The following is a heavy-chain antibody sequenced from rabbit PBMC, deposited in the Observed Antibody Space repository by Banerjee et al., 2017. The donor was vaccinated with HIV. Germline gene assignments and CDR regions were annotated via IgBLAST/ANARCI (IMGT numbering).Heavy chain of an antibody. CDR1: GFSFSSSYY. CDR2: IYTGSGST. J-gene: IGHJ2*01. V-gene: IGHV1S40*01. Sequence: QSLEESGGDLVKPGASLTLTCTASGFSFSSSYYMCWVRQAPGKGLEWIACIYTGSGSTYYASWAKGRFTISKTSSTTVTLQMTSLTAADTATYFCARSYVSSSGAYIDAFDPWGQGTLVTVS. D-gene: IGHD1-1*01. CDR3: ARSYVSSSGAYIDAFDP.